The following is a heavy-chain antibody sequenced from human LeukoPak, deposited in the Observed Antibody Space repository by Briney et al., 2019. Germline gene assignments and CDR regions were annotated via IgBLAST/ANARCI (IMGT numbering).Heavy chain of an antibody. D-gene: IGHD6-13*01. CDR2: IYYSGST. V-gene: IGHV4-39*01. J-gene: IGHJ3*02. CDR1: GGSISSSSYY. Sequence: SETLSLTCTVSGGSISSSSYYWGWIRQPPGKGLEWIGSIYYSGSTYYNPSLKSRVTISVDTSKNQFSLKLSSVTAADTAVYYCARRAPEHSSSWSVRAFDIWGQGTMVTVSS. CDR3: ARRAPEHSSSWSVRAFDI.